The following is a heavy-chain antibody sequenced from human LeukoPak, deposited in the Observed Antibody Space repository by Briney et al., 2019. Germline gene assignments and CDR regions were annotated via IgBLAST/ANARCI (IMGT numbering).Heavy chain of an antibody. CDR1: GGSISSSSYY. V-gene: IGHV4-39*07. D-gene: IGHD5-18*01. CDR2: IYHSGST. Sequence: SETLSLTCTVSGGSISSSSYYWGWIRQPPGKGLECIGSIYHSGSTYYNPSLKSRVTISVDTSKNQFSLKLSSVTAADTAVYYCARGYSYGSSWFDPWGQGTLVTVSS. CDR3: ARGYSYGSSWFDP. J-gene: IGHJ5*02.